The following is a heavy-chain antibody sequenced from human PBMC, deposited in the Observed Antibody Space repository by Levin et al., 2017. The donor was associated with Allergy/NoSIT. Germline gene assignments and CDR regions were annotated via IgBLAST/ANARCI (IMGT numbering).Heavy chain of an antibody. D-gene: IGHD3-3*01. Sequence: PSETLSLTCTVSGGSIISINYYWGWIRQPPGKGLEWIGSIYYTGSSHHNPSLQSRVTISVDTSKDHFSLNLSSVTAADAAVYYCARSSSLEWFDRWGQGTLVTVSS. CDR1: GGSIISINYY. CDR2: IYYTGSS. J-gene: IGHJ5*02. CDR3: ARSSSLEWFDR. V-gene: IGHV4-39*02.